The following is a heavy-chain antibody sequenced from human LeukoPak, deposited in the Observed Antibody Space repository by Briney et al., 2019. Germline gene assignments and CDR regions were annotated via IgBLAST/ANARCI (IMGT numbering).Heavy chain of an antibody. V-gene: IGHV4-34*01. J-gene: IGHJ4*02. CDR2: INHSGST. D-gene: IGHD7-27*01. Sequence: SETLSLTCAVYGGSFSGYYWSWIRQPPGKGLEWIGEINHSGSTNYNPSLKSRVTISVDTSKNQFSLKLSSVTAADTAVYYCARVELGAFDYWGQGTLVTVSS. CDR1: GGSFSGYY. CDR3: ARVELGAFDY.